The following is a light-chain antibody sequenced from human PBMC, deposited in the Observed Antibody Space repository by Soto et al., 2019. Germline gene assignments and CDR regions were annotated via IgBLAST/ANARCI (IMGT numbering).Light chain of an antibody. CDR1: QGISKW. Sequence: DIQMTQSPSSLSAFVGDRVTITCRASQGISKWLAWYQQKPGKAPKVLIYAASSLQSGVPSRFSGIGSGTDFTLSISSLQPEDFATYYCQQSYSGPLTFGGGTKVDIK. V-gene: IGKV1-12*01. CDR2: AAS. J-gene: IGKJ4*01. CDR3: QQSYSGPLT.